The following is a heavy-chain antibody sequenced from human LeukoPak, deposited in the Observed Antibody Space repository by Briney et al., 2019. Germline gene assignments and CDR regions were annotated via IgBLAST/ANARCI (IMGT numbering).Heavy chain of an antibody. J-gene: IGHJ4*02. V-gene: IGHV3-23*01. CDR1: GFTFSSYA. CDR3: AKTRGYSGYDFDY. D-gene: IGHD5-12*01. Sequence: PGGSLRLSCAASGFTFSSYAMSWVRQAPGKGLEWVSTISGSGGSSYYADSVKGRFAISRDNSKNTLYLQMNSLRAEDTAVYYCAKTRGYSGYDFDYWGQGTLVTVSS. CDR2: ISGSGGSS.